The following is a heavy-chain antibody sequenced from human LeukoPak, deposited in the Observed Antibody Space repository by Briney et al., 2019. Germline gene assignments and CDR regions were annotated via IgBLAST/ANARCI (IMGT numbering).Heavy chain of an antibody. D-gene: IGHD4-23*01. J-gene: IGHJ3*02. Sequence: SQTLSLTCAISGDSVSSYSAAWSWIRQSPARGLEWLGRTYYRSKWYNDYAVSSKSRITINPDTSKNQFSLQLTSVTPEDTAVYYCASSGGHDAFDIWGQGTMVTVSS. CDR3: ASSGGHDAFDI. CDR2: TYYRSKWYN. CDR1: GDSVSSYSAA. V-gene: IGHV6-1*01.